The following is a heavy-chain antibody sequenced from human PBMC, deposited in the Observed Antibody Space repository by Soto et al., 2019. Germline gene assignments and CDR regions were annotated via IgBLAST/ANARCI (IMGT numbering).Heavy chain of an antibody. V-gene: IGHV4-59*01. J-gene: IGHJ5*02. Sequence: PSETLSLTCTFSGGSISSYYWSLIRQPPGKGLEWIGYIYYSGSTNYNPSLKSRVTISVDTSKNQFSLKLSSVTAADTAVYYCASTPNYYDSSGNDWFDPWGQGTLVTVSS. CDR2: IYYSGST. CDR1: GGSISSYY. CDR3: ASTPNYYDSSGNDWFDP. D-gene: IGHD3-22*01.